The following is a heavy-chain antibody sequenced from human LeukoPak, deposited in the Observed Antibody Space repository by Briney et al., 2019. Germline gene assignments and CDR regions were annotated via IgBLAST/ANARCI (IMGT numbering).Heavy chain of an antibody. D-gene: IGHD2/OR15-2a*01. Sequence: PGGSLRLSCAASGFTFSSYWMSWVRQAPGKGLEWVANIKQDGSEKYCVDSVKGRFTISRDNVKNSLYLQMNSLRAEDTAVYYCARDGVLLPLDYWGQGTLVTVSS. J-gene: IGHJ4*02. CDR1: GFTFSSYW. CDR2: IKQDGSEK. CDR3: ARDGVLLPLDY. V-gene: IGHV3-7*01.